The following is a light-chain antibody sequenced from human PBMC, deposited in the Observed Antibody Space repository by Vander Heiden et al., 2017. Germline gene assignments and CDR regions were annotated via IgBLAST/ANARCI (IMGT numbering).Light chain of an antibody. Sequence: IQMTQSPSTLSASVGDRVTITCRASQSIGSWVAWYQQKPGKAPKLLIYKASNLESGVPSRFSGSGSGTEFTLTISSLQPDDPATYFCQQYNTYLWTFGQGTKVEFK. J-gene: IGKJ1*01. CDR3: QQYNTYLWT. CDR1: QSIGSW. V-gene: IGKV1-5*03. CDR2: KAS.